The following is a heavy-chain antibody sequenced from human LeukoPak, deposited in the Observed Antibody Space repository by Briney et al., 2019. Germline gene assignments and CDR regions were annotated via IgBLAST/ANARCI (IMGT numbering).Heavy chain of an antibody. CDR1: GGSFSGYY. J-gene: IGHJ6*04. D-gene: IGHD5-18*01. Sequence: PSETLSLTCAVYGGSFSGYYWSWIRQPPGKGLEWIGEIIHSGSSTYNPSLKSRVTISVDTSRNQFSLKLSSVTAADTAVYYCARCSGYSYGYYYYGMDVWGKGTTVTVSS. CDR2: IIHSGSS. V-gene: IGHV4-34*12. CDR3: ARCSGYSYGYYYYGMDV.